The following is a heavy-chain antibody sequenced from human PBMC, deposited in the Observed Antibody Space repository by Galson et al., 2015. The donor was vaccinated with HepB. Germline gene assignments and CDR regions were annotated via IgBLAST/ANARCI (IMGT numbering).Heavy chain of an antibody. V-gene: IGHV3-23*01. Sequence: SLRLSCAASGFTFSSYGMSWVRQAPGKGLEWVASISGSGDNTYYADSVKGRFTVSRDDSKNTLYLHMNSQRVEDTAVYHCAKGGSRGGDFQRGFDYWGQGTLVTVSS. D-gene: IGHD3-3*01. CDR2: ISGSGDNT. J-gene: IGHJ4*02. CDR1: GFTFSSYG. CDR3: AKGGSRGGDFQRGFDY.